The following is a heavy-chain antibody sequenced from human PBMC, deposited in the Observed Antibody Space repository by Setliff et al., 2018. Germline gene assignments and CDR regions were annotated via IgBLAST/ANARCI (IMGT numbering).Heavy chain of an antibody. V-gene: IGHV4-39*01. CDR2: VYHSGGT. D-gene: IGHD5-12*01. J-gene: IGHJ4*02. CDR1: GGSISSGSDY. Sequence: ETLSLTCTVSGGSISSGSDYWAWIRQPPGEGLEWLGTVYHSGGTYYNPSLKSRVTMSVDTSKNLFSLKLNSVTAAGTALYYCARHVKVATEYFDCWGQGTLVTVSS. CDR3: ARHVKVATEYFDC.